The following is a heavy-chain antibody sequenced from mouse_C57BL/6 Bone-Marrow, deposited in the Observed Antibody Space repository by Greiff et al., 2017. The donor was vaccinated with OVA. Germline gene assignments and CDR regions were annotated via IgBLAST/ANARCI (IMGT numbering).Heavy chain of an antibody. V-gene: IGHV1-19*01. CDR2: INPYNGGT. CDR1: GYTFTDYY. Sequence: VQLKQSGPVLVKPGASVKMSCKASGYTFTDYYMNWVKQSHGKSLEWIGVINPYNGGTSYNQKFKGKATLTVDKSSSTAYIELNSLTSEDSAVYYCARNYYDYDEDYWGQGTSVTVSS. J-gene: IGHJ4*01. CDR3: ARNYYDYDEDY. D-gene: IGHD2-4*01.